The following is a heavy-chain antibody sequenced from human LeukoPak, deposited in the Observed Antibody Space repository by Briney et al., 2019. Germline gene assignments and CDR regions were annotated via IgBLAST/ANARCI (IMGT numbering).Heavy chain of an antibody. CDR1: GYTFIGYY. Sequence: ASVKVSCKTSGYTFIGYYMHWVRQAPGQGLEWMGRINPNSGGTNYAQKFQGRVIMTRDTSISTAYMELLRSDDTAVYYCAGEGPGDLAYWGQGTLVTGSS. J-gene: IGHJ4*02. V-gene: IGHV1-2*06. D-gene: IGHD4-17*01. CDR2: INPNSGGT. CDR3: AGEGPGDLAY.